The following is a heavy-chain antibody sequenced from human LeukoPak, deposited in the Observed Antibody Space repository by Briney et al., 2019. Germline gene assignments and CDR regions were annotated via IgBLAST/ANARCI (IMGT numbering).Heavy chain of an antibody. V-gene: IGHV3-30*03. CDR3: ARGQSILEWLLYIQNWFDP. CDR1: GFTFSSYG. J-gene: IGHJ5*02. D-gene: IGHD3-3*01. Sequence: PGGSLRLSCAASGFTFSSYGMHWVRQAPGKGLEWVAVISYDGSNKYYADSVKGRFTISRDNSKNTLYLQMNSLRAEDTAVYYCARGQSILEWLLYIQNWFDPWGQGTLVTVSS. CDR2: ISYDGSNK.